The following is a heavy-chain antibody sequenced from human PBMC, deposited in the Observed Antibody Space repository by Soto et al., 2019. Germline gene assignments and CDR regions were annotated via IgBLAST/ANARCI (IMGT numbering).Heavy chain of an antibody. V-gene: IGHV3-30*18. CDR2: ISYDGSNE. J-gene: IGHJ4*02. Sequence: VQLVESGGGVVQPGGSLRLSCASSGFIFSTYGMHWVRQVPGKGLAWVAHISYDGSNEHYADSVKGRITVARDNAKNTLSLQLTSLRSEDTAVYYCTKEYIVGTTWGYFESWGQGTLVTVSS. D-gene: IGHD1-26*01. CDR3: TKEYIVGTTWGYFES. CDR1: GFIFSTYG.